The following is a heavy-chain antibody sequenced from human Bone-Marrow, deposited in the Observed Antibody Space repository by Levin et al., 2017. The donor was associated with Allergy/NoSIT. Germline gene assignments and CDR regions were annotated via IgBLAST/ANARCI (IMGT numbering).Heavy chain of an antibody. J-gene: IGHJ4*02. V-gene: IGHV3-23*01. CDR1: GFSFDFYA. Sequence: GGSLRLSCAASGFSFDFYAMNWVRQAPGKGLEWVSTISGSVISGSTGSTYYADSVKGRFTISRDNSNNMVYLQMNSLRVEDTAVYFCAKGDGYQYPYYYDYCGQGTLVTVSS. D-gene: IGHD5-24*01. CDR2: ISGSVISGSTGST. CDR3: AKGDGYQYPYYYDY.